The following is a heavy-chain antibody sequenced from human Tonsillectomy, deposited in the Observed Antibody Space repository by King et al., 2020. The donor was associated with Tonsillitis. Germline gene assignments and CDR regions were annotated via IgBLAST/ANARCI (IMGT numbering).Heavy chain of an antibody. CDR3: ARENAYDSSGYYFDAFDI. V-gene: IGHV3-74*01. Sequence: EVQLVESGGGLVQPGGSLRLSCAASGFTFSSYWMHWVRQAPGKGLVWVSRINSDGSSTSYADSVKGRFTISRDNAKNTLYLQMNSLRAEDTAVYYCARENAYDSSGYYFDAFDIWGQGTMVTVSS. J-gene: IGHJ3*02. CDR2: INSDGSST. CDR1: GFTFSSYW. D-gene: IGHD3-22*01.